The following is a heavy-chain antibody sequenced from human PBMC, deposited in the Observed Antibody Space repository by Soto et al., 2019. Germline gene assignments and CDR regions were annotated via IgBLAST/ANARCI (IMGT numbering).Heavy chain of an antibody. CDR2: IWYDGSNK. CDR1: GFTFSSYG. CDR3: ASLVTAGYFDY. J-gene: IGHJ4*02. V-gene: IGHV3-33*01. Sequence: QVQLVESGGGVVQPGRSLRLSCAASGFTFSSYGMHWVRQAPGKGLELVAVIWYDGSNKYYADSVKGRFTISRDNSKNTLYLQMNSLRAEDTAVYYCASLVTAGYFDYWGQGTLVTVSS. D-gene: IGHD5-18*01.